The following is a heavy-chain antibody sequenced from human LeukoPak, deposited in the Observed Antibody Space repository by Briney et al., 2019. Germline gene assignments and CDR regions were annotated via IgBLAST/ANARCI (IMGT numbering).Heavy chain of an antibody. J-gene: IGHJ1*01. Sequence: GGSLRLSCAASGFTFNIYAMSWVRQAPEKGLEWVSAISETSRKTYYADPVKGRFTTSRDNSKNTLYLQMNDLRDEDTAVYYCVQEARRDGYKLAPVAEHWGQGTLVTVSS. CDR3: VQEARRDGYKLAPVAEH. CDR2: ISETSRKT. D-gene: IGHD5-24*01. CDR1: GFTFNIYA. V-gene: IGHV3-23*01.